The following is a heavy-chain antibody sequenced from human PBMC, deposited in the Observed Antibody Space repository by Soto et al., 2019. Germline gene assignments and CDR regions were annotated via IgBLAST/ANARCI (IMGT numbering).Heavy chain of an antibody. Sequence: QVQLVQSGAEVKKPGASVKVSCKASGDTFTDYYIHWVRQAPGQGLEWMGTVNPSGGHTTYAQHFLGRLTMTRDTSTSTRYMERTSLTSEDTAVYYCARGGRVVVVTAALDYCGQGTLVTFSS. CDR2: VNPSGGHT. CDR1: GDTFTDYY. CDR3: ARGGRVVVVTAALDY. V-gene: IGHV1-46*01. D-gene: IGHD2-21*02. J-gene: IGHJ4*02.